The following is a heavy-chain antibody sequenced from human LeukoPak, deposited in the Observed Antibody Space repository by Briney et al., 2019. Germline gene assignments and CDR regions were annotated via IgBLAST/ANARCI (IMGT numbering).Heavy chain of an antibody. J-gene: IGHJ4*02. CDR2: IYYSGST. D-gene: IGHD2-2*01. CDR1: GGSISSSSYY. CDR3: ARNRYGAMTDFDY. Sequence: SETLSLTCTVSGGSISSSSYYWGWIRQPPGKGLEWIGSIYYSGSTYYNPSLKSRVTISVDTSKNQFSLKLSSVTAADTAVYYCARNRYGAMTDFDYWGQGTLVTVSS. V-gene: IGHV4-39*07.